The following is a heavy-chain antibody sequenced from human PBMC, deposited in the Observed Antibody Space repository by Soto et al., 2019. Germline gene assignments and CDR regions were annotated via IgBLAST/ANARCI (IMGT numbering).Heavy chain of an antibody. Sequence: ASVKVSCKASGYTFTSYAMHWVRQAPGQRLERMGWINAGNGNTKYSQKFQGRVTITRDTSASTAYMELSSLRSEDTAVYYCARVTRYYGDYYYFDYWGQGTLVTVSS. CDR3: ARVTRYYGDYYYFDY. V-gene: IGHV1-3*01. CDR2: INAGNGNT. D-gene: IGHD4-17*01. CDR1: GYTFTSYA. J-gene: IGHJ4*02.